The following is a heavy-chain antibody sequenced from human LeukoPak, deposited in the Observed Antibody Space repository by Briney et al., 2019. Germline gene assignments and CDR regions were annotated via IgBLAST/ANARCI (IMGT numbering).Heavy chain of an antibody. J-gene: IGHJ5*02. CDR3: ARIAVAGTGWFDP. D-gene: IGHD6-19*01. V-gene: IGHV5-10-1*01. Sequence: GESLKISCKGSGYSFTGSWITWVRQMPGKVLEWMGRIDPSDSYTNYSPSFQGHVTISADKSITTAYLQWSSLKASDTAMYYCARIAVAGTGWFDPWGQGTLVTVSS. CDR2: IDPSDSYT. CDR1: GYSFTGSW.